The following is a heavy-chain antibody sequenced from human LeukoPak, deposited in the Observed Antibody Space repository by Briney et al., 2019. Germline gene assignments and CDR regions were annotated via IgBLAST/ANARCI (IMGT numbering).Heavy chain of an antibody. CDR3: ARYVDTAMVGDY. J-gene: IGHJ4*02. V-gene: IGHV4-31*03. Sequence: PSQTLSLTCTVSGGSISSGGYYWGWIRQHPGKGLGWIGYIYYSGSTYYNPSLKSRVTISVDTSKNQFSLKLSSVTAADTAVYYCARYVDTAMVGDYWGQGTLVTVSS. CDR2: IYYSGST. CDR1: GGSISSGGYY. D-gene: IGHD5-18*01.